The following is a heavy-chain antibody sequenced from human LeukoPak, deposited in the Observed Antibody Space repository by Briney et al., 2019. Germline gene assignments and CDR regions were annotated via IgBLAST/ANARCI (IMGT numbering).Heavy chain of an antibody. Sequence: GGSLRFSCAASGFTFSSYSMNWVRQAPGKGLEWVSSISSSSSYIYYADSVKGRFTISRDNAKNSLYLQMNSLRAEDTAVYYCARDMAAARTDYWGQGTLVTVSS. J-gene: IGHJ4*02. D-gene: IGHD6-6*01. V-gene: IGHV3-21*01. CDR2: ISSSSSYI. CDR1: GFTFSSYS. CDR3: ARDMAAARTDY.